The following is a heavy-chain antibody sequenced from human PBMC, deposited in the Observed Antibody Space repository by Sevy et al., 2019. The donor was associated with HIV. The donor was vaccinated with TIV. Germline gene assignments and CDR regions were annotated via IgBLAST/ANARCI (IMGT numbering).Heavy chain of an antibody. V-gene: IGHV1-24*01. J-gene: IGHJ4*02. CDR1: GYTLTELS. CDR2: FDPEDGET. D-gene: IGHD3-22*01. Sequence: ASVKVSYKVSGYTLTELSMHWVRQAPGKGLEWMGGFDPEDGETIYAQKFQGRVTMTEDTSTDTAYMELSSLRSEDTAVYYCATSPYYYDSSGYGNMDYWGQGTLVTVSS. CDR3: ATSPYYYDSSGYGNMDY.